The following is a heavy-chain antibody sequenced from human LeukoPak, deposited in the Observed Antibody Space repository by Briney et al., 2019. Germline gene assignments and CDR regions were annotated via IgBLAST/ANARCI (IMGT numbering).Heavy chain of an antibody. J-gene: IGHJ4*02. V-gene: IGHV3-30*04. D-gene: IGHD2-2*01. CDR2: ISYDGSNK. CDR1: GFTFSSYA. CDR3: ARWAVVVPAAPFDY. Sequence: GGSLRLSCAASGFTFSSYAMHWVRQAPGKGLEWVAVISYDGSNKYYADSVKGRFTISRDNSKNTLYLQMNSLRAEDTAVYYCARWAVVVPAAPFDYWGQGTLVTVSS.